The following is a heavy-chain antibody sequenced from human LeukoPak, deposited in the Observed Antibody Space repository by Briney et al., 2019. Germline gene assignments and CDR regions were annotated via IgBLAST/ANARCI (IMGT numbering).Heavy chain of an antibody. Sequence: SETLSLTCIVSGFSISSGYYWDWIRQPPGKGLEWIASIYHSGKSYYNPSLKSRVTISVDTSKNQFSLKLNSVTAADTAVYFCARGISADYDYNWFDSWGQGILVTVSS. J-gene: IGHJ5*01. CDR1: GFSISSGYY. V-gene: IGHV4-38-2*02. CDR2: IYHSGKS. CDR3: ARGISADYDYNWFDS. D-gene: IGHD5-12*01.